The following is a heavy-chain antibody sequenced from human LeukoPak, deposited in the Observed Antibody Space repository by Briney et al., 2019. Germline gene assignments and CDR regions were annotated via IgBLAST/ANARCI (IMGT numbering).Heavy chain of an antibody. Sequence: GGSLRLSCAASGFSFGTYAMHWVRQAPGKGLEWVALISYDGSNKYYADSVKGRFTISRDKSKNTLYLQMNSLRAEDTAVYYCAKVGSVQLERQNYYYYYYMDVWGKGTTVTISS. J-gene: IGHJ6*03. D-gene: IGHD1-1*01. CDR2: ISYDGSNK. CDR3: AKVGSVQLERQNYYYYYYMDV. CDR1: GFSFGTYA. V-gene: IGHV3-30*04.